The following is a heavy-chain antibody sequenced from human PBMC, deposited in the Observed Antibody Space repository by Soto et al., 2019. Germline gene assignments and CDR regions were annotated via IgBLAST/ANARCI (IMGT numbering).Heavy chain of an antibody. J-gene: IGHJ6*02. CDR3: ARVGADYGDYYYYYGMDV. Sequence: PGGSLRLSCAASGFTFSSYGMHWVRQAPGKGLEWVAVIWYDGSNKYYADSVKGRFTISRDNSKNTLYLQMNSLRAEDTAVYYCARVGADYGDYYYYYGMDVWGQGTTVTVSS. CDR2: IWYDGSNK. D-gene: IGHD4-17*01. V-gene: IGHV3-33*01. CDR1: GFTFSSYG.